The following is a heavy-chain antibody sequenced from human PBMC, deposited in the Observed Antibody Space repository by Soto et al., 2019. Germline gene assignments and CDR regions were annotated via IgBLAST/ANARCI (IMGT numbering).Heavy chain of an antibody. J-gene: IGHJ6*03. D-gene: IGHD2-2*01. V-gene: IGHV5-51*01. CDR2: IYPGDSDT. CDR3: ARHRKLDCSSTSCEFYYYYYYMDV. Sequence: GESLKISCKGSGYSFTSYWIGWVRQMPGKGLEWMGIIYPGDSDTRYSPSFQGQVTISADKSISTAYLQWSSLKASDTAMYYCARHRKLDCSSTSCEFYYYYYYMDVWGKGTTVTVSS. CDR1: GYSFTSYW.